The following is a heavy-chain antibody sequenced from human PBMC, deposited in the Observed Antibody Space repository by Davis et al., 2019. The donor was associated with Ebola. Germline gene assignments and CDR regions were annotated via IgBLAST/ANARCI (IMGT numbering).Heavy chain of an antibody. CDR2: IIPIFGTA. D-gene: IGHD3-22*01. CDR3: ARDHFRELSGSTYGMDV. CDR1: GYTFTSYA. Sequence: AASVKVSCKASGYTFTSYAMNWVRQAPGQGLEWMGGIIPIFGTANYAQKFQGRVTITADESTSTAYMELSSLRSEDTAVYYCARDHFRELSGSTYGMDVWGKGTTVTVSS. J-gene: IGHJ6*04. V-gene: IGHV1-69*13.